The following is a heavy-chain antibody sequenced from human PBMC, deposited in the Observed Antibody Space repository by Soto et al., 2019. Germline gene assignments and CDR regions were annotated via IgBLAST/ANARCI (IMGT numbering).Heavy chain of an antibody. D-gene: IGHD6-19*01. Sequence: QVQLQVSGRGLVKPAQSLSLTCTVSGGSISSGGYYWSWIRQHPGKGLEWIGYIYYSGSTYYSPSLKRRVTISVDTSKNQFSLKLSSVTAADTAVYYCARLGSGWYSDYWGQGTLVTVSS. J-gene: IGHJ4*02. V-gene: IGHV4-31*03. CDR3: ARLGSGWYSDY. CDR1: GGSISSGGYY. CDR2: IYYSGST.